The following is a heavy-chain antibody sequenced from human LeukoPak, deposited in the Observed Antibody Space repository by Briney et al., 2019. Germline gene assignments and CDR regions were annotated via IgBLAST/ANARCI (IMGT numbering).Heavy chain of an antibody. CDR2: IIPIFGTA. D-gene: IGHD5-12*01. CDR3: ARQHEVATEVAFDY. V-gene: IGHV1-69*13. J-gene: IGHJ4*02. Sequence: SVKVSCTASGGTFSSYAISWVRQAPGQGLEWMGGIIPIFGTANYAQKFQGRVTITADESTSTAYMELSSLRSEDTAVYYCARQHEVATEVAFDYWGQGTLVTVSS. CDR1: GGTFSSYA.